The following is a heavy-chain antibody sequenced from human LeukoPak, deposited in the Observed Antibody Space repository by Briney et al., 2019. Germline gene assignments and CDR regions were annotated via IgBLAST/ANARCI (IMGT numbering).Heavy chain of an antibody. J-gene: IGHJ6*03. CDR2: ISGYNGNT. V-gene: IGHV1-18*01. D-gene: IGHD7-27*01. CDR3: ARAGVPSGYYYYYYMDV. CDR1: GYTFTTYG. Sequence: ASVKVSCKASGYTFTTYGISWVRQAPGQGLECMGWISGYNGNTNYAQELQGRVTMTTDTSTSTAYMELRSLRSDDTAVYYCARAGVPSGYYYYYYMDVWGKGTTVTVSS.